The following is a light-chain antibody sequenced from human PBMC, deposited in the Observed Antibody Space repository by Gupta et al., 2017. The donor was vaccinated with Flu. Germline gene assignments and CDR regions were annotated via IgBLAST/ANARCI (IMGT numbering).Light chain of an antibody. Sequence: PGTLSLSPGERATLSCRASQSVANNYLEWYQQKPCQAPRLVIYDGSTGANDTSRRFSGSGSGTDFTLISNRLEPEDFAVYYWQQDGSSKTFGGGTKVEI. CDR1: QSVANNY. J-gene: IGKJ4*01. CDR3: QQDGSSKT. CDR2: DGS. V-gene: IGKV3-20*01.